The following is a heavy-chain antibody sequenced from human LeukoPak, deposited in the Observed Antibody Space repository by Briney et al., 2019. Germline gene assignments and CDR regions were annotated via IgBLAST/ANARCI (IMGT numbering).Heavy chain of an antibody. CDR1: GGSVSSYY. CDR2: LHYSGST. V-gene: IGHV4-59*08. J-gene: IGHJ3*02. D-gene: IGHD4-11*01. Sequence: SETLSLTCTVSGGSVSSYYWSWVRQPPGKGLEWIGYLHYSGSTDYNPSLESRVTTSVDTSKNRFSLRLNSVTAADTAVYYCARHDDYSRAFDIWGQGTMVTVSS. CDR3: ARHDDYSRAFDI.